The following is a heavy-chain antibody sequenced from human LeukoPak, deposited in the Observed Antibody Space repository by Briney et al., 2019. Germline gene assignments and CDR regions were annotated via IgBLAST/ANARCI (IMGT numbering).Heavy chain of an antibody. Sequence: GGSLTLSCPAYLLTVINNYMTWVRQAAGKGLEWVSVMYSGGSTHYADSVKCRFTISRDNSKNTVYLHFNNQQVDGTALDYCSTSPSWGVWGKGTTVTVSS. V-gene: IGHV3-53*01. CDR2: MYSGGST. D-gene: IGHD3-16*01. J-gene: IGHJ6*04. CDR3: STSPSWGV. CDR1: LLTVINNY.